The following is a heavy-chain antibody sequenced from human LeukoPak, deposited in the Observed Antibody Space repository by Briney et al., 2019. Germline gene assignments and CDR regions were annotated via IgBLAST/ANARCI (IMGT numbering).Heavy chain of an antibody. CDR2: IYYSGIT. V-gene: IGHV4-59*01. D-gene: IGHD2-15*01. CDR1: GGSISGYY. CDR3: ARARCSGGSCYWGWFDP. J-gene: IGHJ5*02. Sequence: KPSETLSLTCTVSGGSISGYYWSCIRQPPGKGLEWIGYIYYSGITNYNPSLKSRVTISVEKSKNQFSLKLSSVTAAATAVYYCARARCSGGSCYWGWFDPWGQGTLVTVSS.